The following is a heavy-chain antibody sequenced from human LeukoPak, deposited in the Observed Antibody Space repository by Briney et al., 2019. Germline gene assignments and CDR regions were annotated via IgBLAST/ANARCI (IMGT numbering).Heavy chain of an antibody. CDR2: ISAYNGNT. J-gene: IGHJ4*02. D-gene: IGHD3-22*01. Sequence: ASVKVSCKASGYTFTSYGISWVRQAPGQGLEWMGWISAYNGNTNYAQKLQGRVTMTTDTSTSTAYMELRSLRSDDTAVYYCARDLIYYYDSSGYYFDYWGQGTLVTVSS. V-gene: IGHV1-18*01. CDR1: GYTFTSYG. CDR3: ARDLIYYYDSSGYYFDY.